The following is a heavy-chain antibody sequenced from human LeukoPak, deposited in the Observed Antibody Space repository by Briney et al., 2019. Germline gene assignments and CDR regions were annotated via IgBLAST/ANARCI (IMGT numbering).Heavy chain of an antibody. CDR3: AKEGDSSFIDY. CDR1: GFTFDDYA. V-gene: IGHV3-9*01. CDR2: ISWNSGSI. Sequence: GRSLRLSCAASGFTFDDYAMHWVRQAPGKGLEWVSGISWNSGSIGYADSVKGRFTISRDNTKNSLYLQMNSLRAEDTALYYCAKEGDSSFIDYWGQGTLVTVSS. J-gene: IGHJ4*02. D-gene: IGHD6-13*01.